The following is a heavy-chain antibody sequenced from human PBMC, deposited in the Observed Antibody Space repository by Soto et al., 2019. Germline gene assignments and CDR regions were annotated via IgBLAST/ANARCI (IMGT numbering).Heavy chain of an antibody. CDR3: ARLAGSSFFTY. J-gene: IGHJ4*02. Sequence: SSETLSLTCTVSGGSIISSPDWWGWVRQPPGKGPEWIASIYRDGATYYNPSLNSRVTVFVDSSKNQFSLKLTSVTAADTAIYYCARLAGSSFFTYWGQGTRVTVPQ. CDR2: IYRDGAT. V-gene: IGHV4-39*01. CDR1: GGSIISSPDW. D-gene: IGHD6-6*01.